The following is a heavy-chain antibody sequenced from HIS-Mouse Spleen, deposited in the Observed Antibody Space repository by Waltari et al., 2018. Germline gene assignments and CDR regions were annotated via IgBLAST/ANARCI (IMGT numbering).Heavy chain of an antibody. J-gene: IGHJ4*02. CDR1: GGSFSGYY. D-gene: IGHD1-26*01. CDR2: INHRGST. V-gene: IGHV4-34*01. CDR3: ARMGPASGSYGDY. Sequence: QVQLQQWGAGLLKPSETLSLTCAVYGGSFSGYYWSWIRQPPGKGREWIGEINHRGSTNYNPSLKSRVTISVDTSKNQFSLKLSSVTAADTAVYYCARMGPASGSYGDYWGQGTLVTVSS.